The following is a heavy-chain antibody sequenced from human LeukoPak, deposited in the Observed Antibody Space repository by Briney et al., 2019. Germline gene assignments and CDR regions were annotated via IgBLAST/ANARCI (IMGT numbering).Heavy chain of an antibody. J-gene: IGHJ4*02. Sequence: PGRSLRLSCAASGFTFSSYGMFWIRQAPGQGLERVAVISYDGSNKYYADSVKGRFTISRDNSKNTLYLQMNSLRAEDTAVYYCAKDFTMVRGVFDYWGQGTLVTVSS. V-gene: IGHV3-30*18. CDR3: AKDFTMVRGVFDY. CDR2: ISYDGSNK. CDR1: GFTFSSYG. D-gene: IGHD3-10*01.